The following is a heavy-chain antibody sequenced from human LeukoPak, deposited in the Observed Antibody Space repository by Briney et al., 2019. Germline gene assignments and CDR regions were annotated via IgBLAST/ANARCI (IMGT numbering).Heavy chain of an antibody. V-gene: IGHV3-7*01. CDR2: IKQDGSEK. J-gene: IGHJ5*02. CDR1: GFTFSSYW. D-gene: IGHD4-17*01. Sequence: GGSLRLSCAASGFTFSSYWMSWVRQAPGKGLEWVANIKQDGSEKYYVDSVKGRFTISRDNPKNTLYLQMNSLRAEDTAVYYCAKDPYGDSRLLNDWFDPWGQGTLVTVSS. CDR3: AKDPYGDSRLLNDWFDP.